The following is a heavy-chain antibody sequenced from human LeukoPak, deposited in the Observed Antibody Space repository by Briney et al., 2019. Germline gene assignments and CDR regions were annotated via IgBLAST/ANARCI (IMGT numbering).Heavy chain of an antibody. CDR1: GDSISTRNW. CDR3: ARGLYYFDY. CDR2: ISHGGST. Sequence: SETLSLTCAVSGDSISTRNWWNWVRQPPGKGLDWIGEISHGGSTKYNPSLKNRVTISKDNSKNEFSLKLSSVTAADTAVYYCARGLYYFDYWGQGTLVTVSS. J-gene: IGHJ4*02. V-gene: IGHV4-4*02.